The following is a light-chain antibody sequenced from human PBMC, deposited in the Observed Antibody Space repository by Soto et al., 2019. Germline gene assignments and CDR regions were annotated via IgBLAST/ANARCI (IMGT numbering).Light chain of an antibody. CDR3: RGWDSGTGV. J-gene: IGLJ3*02. CDR1: KLGDKY. CDR2: QDS. Sequence: SYELVQPPSVSVSPGQTASITCSGDKLGDKYACWYQQKPGQSPVLVIYQDSQRPSGIPERFSGSTTGNTATLTISGTQATEEADYYCRGWDSGTGVLGGGTKVPAL. V-gene: IGLV3-1*01.